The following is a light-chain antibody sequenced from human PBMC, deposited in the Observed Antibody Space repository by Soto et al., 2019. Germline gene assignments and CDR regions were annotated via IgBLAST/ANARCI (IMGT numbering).Light chain of an antibody. CDR2: DTS. J-gene: IGKJ5*01. Sequence: EVVFTQSPATLSVSPGGRATLSCRASQSISDTLAWYQQKPGQAPRLLIYDTSNRATGVPARFSGSGSGTDFTLTISSLEPEDCAIYYCQQRQYWPPITFGQGTRLEIK. CDR1: QSISDT. V-gene: IGKV3-11*01. CDR3: QQRQYWPPIT.